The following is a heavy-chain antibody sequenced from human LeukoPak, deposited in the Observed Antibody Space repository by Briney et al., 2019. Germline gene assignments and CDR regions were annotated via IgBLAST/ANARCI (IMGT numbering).Heavy chain of an antibody. CDR2: ISWNSGSI. J-gene: IGHJ4*02. Sequence: GRSLRLSCAASGFTFDDYAMHWVRQAPGKGLEWVSGISWNSGSIGCADSVKGRFTISRDNAKNSLYLQMNSLRAEDTALYYCAKGSGEWGQGTLVTVSS. D-gene: IGHD2-21*01. V-gene: IGHV3-9*01. CDR1: GFTFDDYA. CDR3: AKGSGE.